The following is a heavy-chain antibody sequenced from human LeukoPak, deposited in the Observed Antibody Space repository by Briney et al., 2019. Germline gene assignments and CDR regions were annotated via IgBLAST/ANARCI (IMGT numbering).Heavy chain of an antibody. CDR2: IGAGGGGP. V-gene: IGHV3-23*01. D-gene: IGHD6-19*01. J-gene: IGHJ4*02. Sequence: GGSLRLSCAASGFTFSSYGMSWVRQAPGKGLEWVSDIGAGGGGPNYADSVKGRFAISRDNSKNTLYLQMNSLRAEDTAVYYCAKDLQYTSGWYGFDYWGQGTLVTVSS. CDR3: AKDLQYTSGWYGFDY. CDR1: GFTFSSYG.